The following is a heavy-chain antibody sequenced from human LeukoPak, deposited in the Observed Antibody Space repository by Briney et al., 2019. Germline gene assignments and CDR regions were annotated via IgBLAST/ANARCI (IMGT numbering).Heavy chain of an antibody. D-gene: IGHD1-26*01. CDR3: AGHPRGSGANWFDP. CDR2: TYYRSKWYN. V-gene: IGHV6-1*01. Sequence: SQTLSLTCAISGDSVSSNSAAWNWIRQSPSRGLEWLGRTYYRSKWYNDCAVSVKSRITINPDTSKNQFSLQLNSVTPEDTAVYYCAGHPRGSGANWFDPWGQGTLVTVSS. J-gene: IGHJ5*02. CDR1: GDSVSSNSAA.